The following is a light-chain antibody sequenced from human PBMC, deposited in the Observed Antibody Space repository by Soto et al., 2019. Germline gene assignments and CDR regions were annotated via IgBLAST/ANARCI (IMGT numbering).Light chain of an antibody. V-gene: IGKV3-15*01. CDR1: QSVSSN. CDR2: AAS. J-gene: IGKJ1*01. Sequence: EIVMTQSPATLSVSPGERATLSCRASQSVSSNLAWYQQKPGQAPRLLVYAASTRAAGIPARFSGSGSGTEFTLTISSLQSEDFAVYYCLHYHNWPTWTFGQGTKVDIK. CDR3: LHYHNWPTWT.